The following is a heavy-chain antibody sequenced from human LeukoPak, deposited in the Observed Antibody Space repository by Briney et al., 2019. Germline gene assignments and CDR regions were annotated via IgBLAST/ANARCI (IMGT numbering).Heavy chain of an antibody. Sequence: SETLSLTCTVSGDSISTGSYYYWGWIRQPPGKGLEWIASIYYSGSTYYNLSLKSRVTISVDTSKNQFSLKLSSVTAADTAVYYCARETITGSTFFYFDYWGQGTLVTVSS. CDR1: GDSISTGSYYY. J-gene: IGHJ4*02. CDR2: IYYSGST. D-gene: IGHD1-7*01. V-gene: IGHV4-39*07. CDR3: ARETITGSTFFYFDY.